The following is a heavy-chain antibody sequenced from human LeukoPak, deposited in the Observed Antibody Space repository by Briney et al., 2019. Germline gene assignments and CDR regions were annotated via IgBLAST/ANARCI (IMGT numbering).Heavy chain of an antibody. J-gene: IGHJ4*02. CDR3: ASTGIAAAGTVDY. CDR2: IYYSGDT. D-gene: IGHD6-13*01. V-gene: IGHV4-59*01. CDR1: GGSIRSYY. Sequence: PSGTLSLTCTVSGGSIRSYYWSWIRQPPGKGLEWIGYIYYSGDTNYNPSLKSRVTISVDTSKNQFSLKLSSVTAADTAVYYCASTGIAAAGTVDYWGQGTLVTVSS.